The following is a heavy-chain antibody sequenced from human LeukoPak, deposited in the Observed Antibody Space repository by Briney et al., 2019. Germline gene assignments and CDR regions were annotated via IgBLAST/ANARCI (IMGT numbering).Heavy chain of an antibody. V-gene: IGHV4-38-2*02. J-gene: IGHJ4*02. CDR3: ARRIAARPYDY. D-gene: IGHD6-6*01. CDR2: IYHSGST. CDR1: GYSISSGYY. Sequence: SETLSLTCTVSGYSISSGYYWGWIRQPPGKGLEWIGSIYHSGSTYYNPSLKSRVTISVDTSKNQFSLKLSSVTAADTAVYYCARRIAARPYDYWAREPWSPSPQ.